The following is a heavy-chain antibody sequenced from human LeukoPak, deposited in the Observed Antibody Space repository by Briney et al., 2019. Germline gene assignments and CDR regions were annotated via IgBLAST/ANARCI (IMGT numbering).Heavy chain of an antibody. CDR1: GFTFSSYS. D-gene: IGHD5-18*01. Sequence: PGGSLRLSCAASGFTFSSYSMNWVRQAPGKGLEWVSYISGSSSTIYCADSVKGRFTISRDNAKNSLYLQMNSLRVEDTAVYYCARGIPGDYWGQGTLVTVSS. CDR2: ISGSSSTI. V-gene: IGHV3-48*01. CDR3: ARGIPGDY. J-gene: IGHJ4*02.